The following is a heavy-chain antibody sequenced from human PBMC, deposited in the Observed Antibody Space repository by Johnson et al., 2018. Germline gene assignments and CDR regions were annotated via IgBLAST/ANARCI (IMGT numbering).Heavy chain of an antibody. Sequence: QVQLVQSGGGLIQPGGSLRLSCAASGFTFSSFAMHWVRQAPGKGLEWVALISYDGSNKYYADSVEGRFTISRDNSKNTLYLQMSSLRPEDTAGYYCAKAGAGGSSWYDGQDAFDIWGQGTMVTVSS. V-gene: IGHV3-30*18. D-gene: IGHD6-13*01. J-gene: IGHJ3*02. CDR1: GFTFSSFA. CDR2: ISYDGSNK. CDR3: AKAGAGGSSWYDGQDAFDI.